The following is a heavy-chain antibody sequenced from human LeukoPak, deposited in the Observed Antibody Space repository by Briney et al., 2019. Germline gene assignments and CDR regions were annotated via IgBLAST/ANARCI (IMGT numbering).Heavy chain of an antibody. V-gene: IGHV4-61*02. Sequence: EASETLSLTCTVSGGSISSGSYYWSWIRQPAGKGLEWIGRIYTSGSTNYNPSLKSRVTISVDTSKNQFSLKLSSVTAADTAVYYCACSGSYSTVDYWGQGTLVTVSS. CDR3: ACSGSYSTVDY. J-gene: IGHJ4*02. D-gene: IGHD1-26*01. CDR2: IYTSGST. CDR1: GGSISSGSYY.